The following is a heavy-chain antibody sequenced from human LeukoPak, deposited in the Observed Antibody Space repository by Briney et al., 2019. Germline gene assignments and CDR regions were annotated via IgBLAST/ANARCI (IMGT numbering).Heavy chain of an antibody. D-gene: IGHD1-7*01. V-gene: IGHV4-59*01. CDR2: IYYSGST. CDR1: GGSISSYY. Sequence: SETLSLTCTVSGGSISSYYWSWIRQPPGKGLEWIGYIYYSGSTNYNPSLKSRVTISVDTSKNQFSLKLSSVTAADTAVYYCARVFFAPNWNYESQYAFDIWGQGTMVTVSS. CDR3: ARVFFAPNWNYESQYAFDI. J-gene: IGHJ3*02.